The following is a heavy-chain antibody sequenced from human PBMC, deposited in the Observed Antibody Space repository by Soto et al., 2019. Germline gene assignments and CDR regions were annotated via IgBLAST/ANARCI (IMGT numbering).Heavy chain of an antibody. D-gene: IGHD1-1*01. CDR2: IIPINGIT. CDR1: GGTFSSYT. V-gene: IGHV1-69*02. CDR3: GVPGGTTPFDY. Sequence: SVKVSCKASGGTFSSYTISWVRQAPGQGLEWMGRIIPINGITNYAQKLQGRVTITTDTSTSTAYMELRSLRSEDTAVYYCGVPGGTTPFDYWCQAILVSVS. J-gene: IGHJ4*02.